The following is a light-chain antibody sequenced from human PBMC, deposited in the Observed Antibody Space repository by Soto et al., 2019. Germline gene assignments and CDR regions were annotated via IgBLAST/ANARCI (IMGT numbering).Light chain of an antibody. V-gene: IGKV3-20*01. CDR1: QTVNSIY. J-gene: IGKJ1*01. Sequence: EIVLTQSPGTLSLYRGERATLSCRASQTVNSIYFAWYQRKPGQAPRLLIYGASNRATGIPDRFSGSGSGTDFTLTISRLEAEDFGVYYCQQDDNSPRTFGQGTKVDIK. CDR2: GAS. CDR3: QQDDNSPRT.